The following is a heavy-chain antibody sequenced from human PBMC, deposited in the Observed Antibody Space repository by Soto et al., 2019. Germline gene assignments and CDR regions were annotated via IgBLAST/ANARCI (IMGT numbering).Heavy chain of an antibody. CDR2: INSDGSST. D-gene: IGHD2-15*01. J-gene: IGHJ4*02. V-gene: IGHV3-74*01. CDR3: VRTGLVVAAATREDY. CDR1: GFTFSSYW. Sequence: EVQLVESGGGLVQPGGSLRLSCAASGFTFSSYWMHWVRQAPGKGLVWVSRINSDGSSTSYADSVKGRFTISRDNAKNTLYLQMNRLRAEDTAVYYCVRTGLVVAAATREDYWGQGTLVTGSS.